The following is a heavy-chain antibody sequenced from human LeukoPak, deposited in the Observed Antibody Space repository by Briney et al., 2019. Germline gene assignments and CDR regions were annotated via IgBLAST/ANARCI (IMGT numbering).Heavy chain of an antibody. CDR3: AGAADYYGSGSYPYYFDY. V-gene: IGHV1-69*06. D-gene: IGHD3-10*01. CDR1: GGTFSSYA. CDR2: VIPIFGTA. Sequence: ASVKVSCKASGGTFSSYAISWVRQAPGQGLEWMGGVIPIFGTANYAQKFQGRVTITADKSTSTAYMELSSLRSEDTAVYYCAGAADYYGSGSYPYYFDYWGQGTLVTVSS. J-gene: IGHJ4*02.